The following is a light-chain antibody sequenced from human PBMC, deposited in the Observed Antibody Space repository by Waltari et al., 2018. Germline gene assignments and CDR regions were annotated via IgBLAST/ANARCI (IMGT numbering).Light chain of an antibody. CDR2: SAS. CDR1: QGISSN. J-gene: IGKJ5*01. Sequence: IQLTQSPSSLSASVGDRVTITCRASQGISSNLAWYQQKPGKAPKLLNSSASTLKSGVPLRFGGSGAGTDFTLTIISLQPEDFATDYCQQLNSYPITFGQGTRLEIK. V-gene: IGKV1-9*01. CDR3: QQLNSYPIT.